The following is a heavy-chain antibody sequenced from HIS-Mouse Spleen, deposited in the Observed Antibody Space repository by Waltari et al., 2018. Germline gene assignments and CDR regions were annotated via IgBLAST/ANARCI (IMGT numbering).Heavy chain of an antibody. CDR3: AKDSKTGTTQFDY. V-gene: IGHV3-33*06. CDR1: GFTFSSSG. D-gene: IGHD1-7*01. CDR2: IWYDGSNK. J-gene: IGHJ4*02. Sequence: QVQLVESGGGVVQPGRSLSLSCAASGFTFSSSGLPWDRPAPGQGPGKGLEWVAVIWYDGSNKYYADSVKGRFTISRDNSKNTLYLQMNSLRAEDTAVYYCAKDSKTGTTQFDYWGQGTLVTVSS.